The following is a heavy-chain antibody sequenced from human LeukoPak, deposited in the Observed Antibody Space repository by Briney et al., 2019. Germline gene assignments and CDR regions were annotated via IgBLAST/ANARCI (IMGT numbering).Heavy chain of an antibody. Sequence: GGSLRLSCAASGFTVSSNYMSWVRQAPEKGLEWVPVIYSGGSTYYADSVKGRFTISRDNSKNTLYLQMNSLRAEDTAVYYCAGADSGSYHPRAFDIWGQGTMVTVSS. CDR3: AGADSGSYHPRAFDI. CDR2: IYSGGST. J-gene: IGHJ3*02. V-gene: IGHV3-66*02. D-gene: IGHD1-26*01. CDR1: GFTVSSNY.